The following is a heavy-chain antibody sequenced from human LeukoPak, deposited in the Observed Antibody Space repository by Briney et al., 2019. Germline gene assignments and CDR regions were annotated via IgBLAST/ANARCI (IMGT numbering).Heavy chain of an antibody. J-gene: IGHJ1*01. CDR1: GVPLSSYG. V-gene: IGHV3-33*01. CDR3: ARDLYDSNGNENFQH. CDR2: LWYDGSNK. D-gene: IGHD3-22*01. Sequence: PGRAVRLSCAAIGVPLSSYGMHWVGQAPSKWLEWVALLWYDGSNKYFADYLKGRFTISRDNSKNALYLQMNSLRAEDTAVYYCARDLYDSNGNENFQHWGQGTLVTVSS.